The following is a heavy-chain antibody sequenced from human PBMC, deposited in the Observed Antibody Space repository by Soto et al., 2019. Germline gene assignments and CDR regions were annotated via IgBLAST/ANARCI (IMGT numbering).Heavy chain of an antibody. J-gene: IGHJ4*02. Sequence: PCEPQQVPSKGFGYNFVSFCVGWILQMPGKGLEWMGIIYPGDSDTRYSPSFQGQVTISADKSISTAYLQWSSLKASDTAMYYCARPSNDYGDYVDYWGQGTLVTVSS. CDR1: GYNFVSFC. CDR2: IYPGDSDT. CDR3: ARPSNDYGDYVDY. V-gene: IGHV5-51*01. D-gene: IGHD4-17*01.